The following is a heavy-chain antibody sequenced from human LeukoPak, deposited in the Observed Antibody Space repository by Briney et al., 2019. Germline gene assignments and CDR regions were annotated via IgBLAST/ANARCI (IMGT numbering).Heavy chain of an antibody. CDR1: GFTFDDYA. CDR2: ISWNSGSI. CDR3: ASSVRWELRTLSDY. V-gene: IGHV3-9*01. D-gene: IGHD1-26*01. J-gene: IGHJ4*02. Sequence: GRSLRLSCAASGFTFDDYAMHWVRQAPGKGLEWVSGISWNSGSIGYADSVKGRFTISRDNAKNSLYLQMNSLRAEDTAVYYCASSVRWELRTLSDYWGQGTLVTVSS.